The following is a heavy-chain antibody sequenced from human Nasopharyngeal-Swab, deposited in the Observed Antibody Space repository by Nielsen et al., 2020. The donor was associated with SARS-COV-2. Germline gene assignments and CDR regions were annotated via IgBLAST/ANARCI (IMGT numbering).Heavy chain of an antibody. CDR2: FDPEDGET. V-gene: IGHV1-24*01. Sequence: ASVKVSCKVSGYTLTELSMHWVRQAPGKGIEWRGGFDPEDGETIYAQKFQGRVTMTEDTSTDTAYMELSSLRSEDTAVYYCATGAAVAGTPISYYHYYGMDVWGQGTTVTVSS. J-gene: IGHJ6*02. CDR1: GYTLTELS. CDR3: ATGAAVAGTPISYYHYYGMDV. D-gene: IGHD6-19*01.